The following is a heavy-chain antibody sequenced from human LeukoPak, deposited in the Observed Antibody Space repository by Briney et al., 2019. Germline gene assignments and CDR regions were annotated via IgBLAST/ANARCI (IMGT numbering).Heavy chain of an antibody. CDR2: IYPGDSDT. J-gene: IGHJ4*02. Sequence: GESLKISCKCSGYSFTIYWIGWVRQKPGKGLEWMGIIYPGDSDTRYGPSFQGQVTISADKSTSTAYLQWSSLKASDTAIYYCERVFCGSTSCYADFDYWGQGTLVTVSS. CDR1: GYSFTIYW. V-gene: IGHV5-51*01. D-gene: IGHD2-2*01. CDR3: ERVFCGSTSCYADFDY.